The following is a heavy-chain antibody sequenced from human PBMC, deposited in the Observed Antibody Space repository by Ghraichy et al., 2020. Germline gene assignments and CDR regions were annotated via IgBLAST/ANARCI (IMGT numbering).Heavy chain of an antibody. CDR3: VRDWGYRGSLDY. CDR1: GFTFSNYW. CDR2: IKGDGSEK. J-gene: IGHJ4*02. Sequence: GGSLRLSCAASGFTFSNYWMAWVCQAPGKGLEWVAQIKGDGSEKYYLDSVRGRFIISRDNAKNSQFLQMNSLRAEDTAIYYCVRDWGYRGSLDYWGQGTLVTVSS. V-gene: IGHV3-7*01. D-gene: IGHD5-12*01.